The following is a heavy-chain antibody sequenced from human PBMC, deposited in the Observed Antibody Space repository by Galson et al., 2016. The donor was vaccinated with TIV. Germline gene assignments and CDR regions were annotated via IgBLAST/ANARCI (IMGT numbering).Heavy chain of an antibody. V-gene: IGHV3-30*18. CDR1: GFTFYIYG. J-gene: IGHJ4*02. CDR2: ISYDGTNE. Sequence: SLRLSCAASGFTFYIYGIHWVRQAPGKGLEWLGFISYDGTNEKYADSVKGRSTISRDNSKNTVSLQMNSLRTEDTAVYYCAKVGARGYGDYPYYLEYWGQGTPVIVSS. CDR3: AKVGARGYGDYPYYLEY. D-gene: IGHD4-17*01.